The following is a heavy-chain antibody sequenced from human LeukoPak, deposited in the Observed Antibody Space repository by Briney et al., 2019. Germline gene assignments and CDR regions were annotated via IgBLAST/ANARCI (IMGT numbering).Heavy chain of an antibody. J-gene: IGHJ4*02. D-gene: IGHD3-10*01. V-gene: IGHV3-21*01. CDR3: ARKAGYYYGSGDF. CDR2: SSSYI. Sequence: SSSYIYYADSVKGRFTISRDNAKNSLFLHMNSLRAEDTAVYYCARKAGYYYGSGDFWGQGTLVTVSS.